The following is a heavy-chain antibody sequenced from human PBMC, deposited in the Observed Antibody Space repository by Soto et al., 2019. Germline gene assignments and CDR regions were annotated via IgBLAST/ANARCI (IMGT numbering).Heavy chain of an antibody. CDR1: SGSISSSNW. D-gene: IGHD6-6*01. V-gene: IGHV4-4*02. J-gene: IGHJ4*02. Sequence: QVQLQESGPGLVKPSGTLSLTCAVSSGSISSSNWWSWVRQPPGKGLEWIGEIYHSGSTNSNPSLTSRVNISVDKTKNQFSLKLSSVTAADTAVYYCAREPGSSKVHYFDYWGQGTLVTVSS. CDR2: IYHSGST. CDR3: AREPGSSKVHYFDY.